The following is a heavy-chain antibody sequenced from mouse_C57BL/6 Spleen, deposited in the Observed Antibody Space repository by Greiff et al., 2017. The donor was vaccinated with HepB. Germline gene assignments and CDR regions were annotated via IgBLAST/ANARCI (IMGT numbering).Heavy chain of an antibody. Sequence: EVKLQESGPGLVKPSQSLSLTCSVTGYSITSGYYWNWIRQFPGNKLEWMGYISYDGSNNYNPSLKNRISITRDTSKNQFFLKLNSVTTEDTATYYCAREGWLRRAWFAYWGQGTLVTVSA. J-gene: IGHJ3*01. CDR1: GYSITSGYY. D-gene: IGHD2-2*01. V-gene: IGHV3-6*01. CDR3: AREGWLRRAWFAY. CDR2: ISYDGSN.